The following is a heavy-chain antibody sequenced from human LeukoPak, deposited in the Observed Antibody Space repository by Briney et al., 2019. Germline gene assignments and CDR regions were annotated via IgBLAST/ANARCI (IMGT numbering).Heavy chain of an antibody. Sequence: GASVKVSCKASGYTFTSYGISWVRQAPGQGLEWMGWISAYNGNTNYAQKLQGRVTMTTDTSTSTAYMELRSLRSDDTAVYYCARDRCSSTSCPSGYFDYWGQGTLVTVSS. CDR2: ISAYNGNT. CDR3: ARDRCSSTSCPSGYFDY. V-gene: IGHV1-18*01. CDR1: GYTFTSYG. D-gene: IGHD2-2*01. J-gene: IGHJ4*02.